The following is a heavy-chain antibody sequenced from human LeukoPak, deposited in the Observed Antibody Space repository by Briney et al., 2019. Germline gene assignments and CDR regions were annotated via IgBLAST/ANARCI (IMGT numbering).Heavy chain of an antibody. CDR1: GGSFSGYY. V-gene: IGHV4-34*01. CDR2: INHSGST. Sequence: SETLSLTCAVYGGSFSGYYWSWIRQPPGKGLEWIGEINHSGSTNYNPSLKSRVTISVETSKSQFSLKLNSVTAADTAVYYCASVGYSSSWWNWGQGTLVTVSS. J-gene: IGHJ4*02. CDR3: ASVGYSSSWWN. D-gene: IGHD6-13*01.